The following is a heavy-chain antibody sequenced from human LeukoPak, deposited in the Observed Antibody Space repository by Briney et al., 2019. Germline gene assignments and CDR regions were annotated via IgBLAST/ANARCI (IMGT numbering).Heavy chain of an antibody. CDR2: INPSGGST. CDR1: GYTFTSYY. Sequence: ASVKVSCKASGYTFTSYYMHWVRQAPGQGLEWMGIINPSGGSTSYAQKFQGRVTTTRDTSTSTVYMELSSLRSEDTAVYYCARVERYCSSTSCSFDYWGQGTLVTVSS. J-gene: IGHJ4*02. V-gene: IGHV1-46*03. CDR3: ARVERYCSSTSCSFDY. D-gene: IGHD2-2*01.